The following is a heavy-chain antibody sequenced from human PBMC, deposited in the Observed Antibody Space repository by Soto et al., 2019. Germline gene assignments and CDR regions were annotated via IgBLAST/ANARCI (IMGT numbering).Heavy chain of an antibody. CDR1: GGSFSGYY. CDR2: IYYSGST. CDR3: ARHSSSYYYMDV. Sequence: SETLSLTCAVYGGSFSGYYWSWIRQPPGKGLEWIGYIYYSGSTYYNPSLKSRVTISVDTSKNQFSLKLSSVTAADTAVYYCARHSSSYYYMDVWGKGTTVTVSS. J-gene: IGHJ6*03. V-gene: IGHV4-34*01. D-gene: IGHD6-6*01.